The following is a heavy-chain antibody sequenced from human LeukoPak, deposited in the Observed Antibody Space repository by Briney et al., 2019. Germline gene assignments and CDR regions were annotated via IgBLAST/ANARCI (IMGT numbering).Heavy chain of an antibody. V-gene: IGHV5-51*01. J-gene: IGHJ4*02. CDR1: GYPFSSYW. CDR3: ARQNDFKLDY. CDR2: IYPGDSDT. D-gene: IGHD3-3*01. Sequence: GESLKISCKGSGYPFSSYWIGWVRQMPGKGLEWMGIIYPGDSDTRYSPSLQGQVTISVDTSIGTAYLQWSSLKASDTAIYYCARQNDFKLDYWGQGTLVTVSS.